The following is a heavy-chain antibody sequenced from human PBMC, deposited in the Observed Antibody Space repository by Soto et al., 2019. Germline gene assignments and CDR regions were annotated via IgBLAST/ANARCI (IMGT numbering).Heavy chain of an antibody. J-gene: IGHJ6*02. CDR3: ARVGSNYDFWSGYYSYGMDV. V-gene: IGHV4-30-4*01. Sequence: PXETLSLTCPVSGFSISSGNYYWSWIRQPPGKGLEWIGYIYYSGSTYYNPSLKSRVTISVDTSKNQFSLKLSSVTAADTAVYYWARVGSNYDFWSGYYSYGMDVWGQGTTVTVSS. D-gene: IGHD3-3*01. CDR2: IYYSGST. CDR1: GFSISSGNYY.